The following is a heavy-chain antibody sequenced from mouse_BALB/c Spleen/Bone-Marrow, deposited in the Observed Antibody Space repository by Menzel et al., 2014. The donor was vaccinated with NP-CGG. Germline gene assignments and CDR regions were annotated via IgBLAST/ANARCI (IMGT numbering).Heavy chain of an antibody. D-gene: IGHD2-3*01. CDR3: ARWLLPYYAMDY. CDR1: GYTFTTYY. Sequence: QVQLQQSGPELVKPGASVRMSCKASGYTFTTYYIHWVKQRPGQGLEWIGWIHPSNVNTNYNEKFRGKATLTADKSSSTAYMQLSSLTSEDSAVYFCARWLLPYYAMDYWGQGTSVTVSS. CDR2: IHPSNVNT. J-gene: IGHJ4*01. V-gene: IGHV1S56*01.